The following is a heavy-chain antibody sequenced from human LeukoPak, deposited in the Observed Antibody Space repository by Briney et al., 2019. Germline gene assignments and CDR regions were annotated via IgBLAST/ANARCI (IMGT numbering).Heavy chain of an antibody. J-gene: IGHJ4*02. V-gene: IGHV3-7*03. CDR2: IKQDGSEK. Sequence: PGGSLRLSCAASGFTFSSYWMSWVRQAPGKGLEWVANIKQDGSEKYYVDSVKGRFTISRDNAKNSLYLQMNSLRAEDTAVYYCARASFGYGDYVADYWGQGTLVTVSS. D-gene: IGHD4-17*01. CDR1: GFTFSSYW. CDR3: ARASFGYGDYVADY.